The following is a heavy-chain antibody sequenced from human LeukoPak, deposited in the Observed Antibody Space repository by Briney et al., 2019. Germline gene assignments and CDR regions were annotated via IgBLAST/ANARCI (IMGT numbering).Heavy chain of an antibody. CDR2: IYHSGST. D-gene: IGHD2-15*01. J-gene: IGHJ6*02. Sequence: SGTLSLTCAVSGGSISGSNCCSWVRQPPGKGLEWVGEIYHSGSTNYNPSLMSRVTMSVDKSKNQFSLKLSSVTAADTAVYYCARVSAATLDYYGMDVWGQGTTVTVSS. V-gene: IGHV4-4*02. CDR1: GGSISGSNC. CDR3: ARVSAATLDYYGMDV.